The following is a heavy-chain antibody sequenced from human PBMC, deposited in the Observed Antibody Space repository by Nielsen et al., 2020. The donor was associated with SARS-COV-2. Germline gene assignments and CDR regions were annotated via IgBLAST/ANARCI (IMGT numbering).Heavy chain of an antibody. CDR2: IRYDGSNK. D-gene: IGHD3-3*01. CDR3: ARDARRFLDYFLPNWFDL. V-gene: IGHV3-30*02. J-gene: IGHJ5*02. Sequence: GESLKISCAASGFTFSSYGMHWVRQAPGKGLEWVAFIRYDGSNKYYADSVKGRFTISRDNSKNTLYLQMNSLRVEDTAVYFCARDARRFLDYFLPNWFDLWGRGTLVTVSS. CDR1: GFTFSSYG.